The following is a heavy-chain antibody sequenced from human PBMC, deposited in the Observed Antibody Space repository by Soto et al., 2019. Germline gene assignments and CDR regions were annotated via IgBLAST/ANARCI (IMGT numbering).Heavy chain of an antibody. Sequence: SETLSLTCTVSGASISGYHWSWIRQFPGKGLEWIGSIYYSGSTNYNPSLKSRVTISVDTSKNQFSLKLSSVTAADTAVYYCARRYGASFDYWGQGTLVTVSS. V-gene: IGHV4-59*01. CDR1: GASISGYH. CDR2: IYYSGST. D-gene: IGHD4-17*01. CDR3: ARRYGASFDY. J-gene: IGHJ4*02.